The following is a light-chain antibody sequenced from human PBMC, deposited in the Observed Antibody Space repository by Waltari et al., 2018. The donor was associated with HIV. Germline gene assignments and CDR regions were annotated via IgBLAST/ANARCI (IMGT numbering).Light chain of an antibody. V-gene: IGLV1-51*01. CDR2: DNN. CDR3: GAWDSSLSVVV. CDR1: SSNIGNNY. Sequence: QSVLTQPPSVSAAPGQKVTIPCSGSSSNIGNNYVSWYQQLPGTAPKVRIYDNNKRPSGIPDRFSGSKSGTSATLGITGLQTGDEADYYCGAWDSSLSVVVFGGGTKLTVL. J-gene: IGLJ2*01.